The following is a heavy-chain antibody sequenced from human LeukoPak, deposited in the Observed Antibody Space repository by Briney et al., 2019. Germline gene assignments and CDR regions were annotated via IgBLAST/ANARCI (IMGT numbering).Heavy chain of an antibody. CDR2: ISGSGGNT. CDR1: GFPLSSYS. D-gene: IGHD2-2*02. Sequence: TGGSLRLSCAASGFPLSSYSMNWVRQAPGKGLEWVSGISGSGGNTYYADSVKGRFTISRDNSKNTLYLQMNGLRAEDTAVYYCAKYTALGFFDYWGQGTLVTVSS. CDR3: AKYTALGFFDY. V-gene: IGHV3-23*01. J-gene: IGHJ4*02.